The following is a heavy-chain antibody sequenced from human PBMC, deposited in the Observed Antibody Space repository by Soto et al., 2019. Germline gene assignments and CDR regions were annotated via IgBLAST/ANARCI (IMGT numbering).Heavy chain of an antibody. CDR2: ISGSGGST. J-gene: IGHJ3*02. Sequence: PGGSLRLSCAASGFTFSSYAMSWVRQAPGKGLEWVSAISGSGGSTYYADSVKGRFTISRDNSKNTLYLQMNSLRAEDTAIYYCAKDLWKAKYSQMAGDAFDIWGQGTMVTVSS. D-gene: IGHD5-18*01. CDR1: GFTFSSYA. V-gene: IGHV3-23*01. CDR3: AKDLWKAKYSQMAGDAFDI.